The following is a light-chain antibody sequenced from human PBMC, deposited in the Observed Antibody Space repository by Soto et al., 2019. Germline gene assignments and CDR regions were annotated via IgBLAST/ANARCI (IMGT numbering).Light chain of an antibody. CDR3: CSYTGSSPV. J-gene: IGLJ1*01. Sequence: QPVLTQPASVSGSPGQSITISCTGTSSDVGSYNLVSWYQQHPDKAPKLMVYEVGKRPSGVSIRFSGSKSGNTASLTISGLQAEDEADYYCCSYTGSSPVFGSGTKVTVL. CDR2: EVG. V-gene: IGLV2-23*02. CDR1: SSDVGSYNL.